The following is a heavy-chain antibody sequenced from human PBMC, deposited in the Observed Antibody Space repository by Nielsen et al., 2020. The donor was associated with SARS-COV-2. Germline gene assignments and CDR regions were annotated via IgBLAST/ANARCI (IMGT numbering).Heavy chain of an antibody. CDR2: ISAYNGNT. V-gene: IGHV1-18*01. CDR3: ARGGDLTGTTDYYYYYYMDV. D-gene: IGHD1-20*01. J-gene: IGHJ6*03. Sequence: WVRQAPGQGLEWMGWISAYNGNTNYAQKLQGRVTMTTDTSTSTAYMELRSLRSDDTAVYYCARGGDLTGTTDYYYYYYMDVWGKGTTVTVSS.